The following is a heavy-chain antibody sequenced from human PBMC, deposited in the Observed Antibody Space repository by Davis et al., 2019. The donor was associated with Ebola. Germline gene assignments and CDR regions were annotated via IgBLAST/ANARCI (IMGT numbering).Heavy chain of an antibody. Sequence: PGGSLRLSCAASGFTFSSYSMNWVRQAPGKGLEWVSSISSSSSYIYYADSVKGRFTISRDNAKNSLYLQMNSLKAEDTAVYYCARGIPDILTEWFYYYGMDVWGQGTTVIVSS. D-gene: IGHD3-9*01. CDR2: ISSSSSYI. CDR1: GFTFSSYS. J-gene: IGHJ6*02. CDR3: ARGIPDILTEWFYYYGMDV. V-gene: IGHV3-21*01.